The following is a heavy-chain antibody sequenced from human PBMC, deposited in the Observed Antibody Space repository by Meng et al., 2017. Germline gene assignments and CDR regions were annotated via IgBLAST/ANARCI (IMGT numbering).Heavy chain of an antibody. Sequence: VQAESAWGGGGSPGGSRRLSAAGSVFSLRSDGMHWVRKATGKGLEWVAVIWYDGSNKYYADSVKGRFTISRDNSKNTLYLQMNSLRAEDTAVYYCARGDWNDAWYFDLWGRGTLVTVSS. V-gene: IGHV3-33*01. CDR1: VFSLRSDG. CDR2: IWYDGSNK. D-gene: IGHD1-1*01. CDR3: ARGDWNDAWYFDL. J-gene: IGHJ2*01.